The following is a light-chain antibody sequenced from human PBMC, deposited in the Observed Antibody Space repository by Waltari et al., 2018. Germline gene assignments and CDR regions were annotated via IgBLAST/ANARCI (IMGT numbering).Light chain of an antibody. V-gene: IGKV2-28*01. CDR1: QSLLHSSGYNL. Sequence: IVMTQSPLSLPVTPGEPASISCRSSQSLLHSSGYNLLDWYLQKPGQSPQLLIYLGSNRASGVPDRFSGSASGTDFTLTISRVEAEDVGVYYCMQSLQIPVMFGQGTKVEIK. CDR3: MQSLQIPVM. J-gene: IGKJ1*01. CDR2: LGS.